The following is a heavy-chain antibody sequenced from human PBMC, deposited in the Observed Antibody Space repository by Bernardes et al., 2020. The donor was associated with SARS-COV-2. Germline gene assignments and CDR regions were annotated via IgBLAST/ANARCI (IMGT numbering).Heavy chain of an antibody. Sequence: SEPLSLTCTVSGDSMNRGTYYWSWVLQPAEKGLEWIGRIFTSGSTDYNPSLRSRVALLLDTSKNQFSLRLNSVTAADTAVYYCARLRTTGWPPFWYFDLWGRGTLVSVSS. V-gene: IGHV4-61*02. CDR1: GDSMNRGTYY. CDR2: IFTSGST. D-gene: IGHD1-1*01. CDR3: ARLRTTGWPPFWYFDL. J-gene: IGHJ2*01.